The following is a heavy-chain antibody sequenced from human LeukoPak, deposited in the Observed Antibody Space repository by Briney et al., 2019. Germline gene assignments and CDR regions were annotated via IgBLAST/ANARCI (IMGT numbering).Heavy chain of an antibody. CDR2: INNDGSST. CDR3: ARDCSSTSCYRSGLDP. CDR1: GFTFSSYW. D-gene: IGHD2-2*01. V-gene: IGHV3-74*01. Sequence: GGSLRLSCAASGFTFSSYWMHWVRQAPGKGLVWVSRINNDGSSTNYADSVKGRFTISRDNVKNTLYLQMNSLRAEDTAVYYCARDCSSTSCYRSGLDPWGQGTLVTVSS. J-gene: IGHJ5*02.